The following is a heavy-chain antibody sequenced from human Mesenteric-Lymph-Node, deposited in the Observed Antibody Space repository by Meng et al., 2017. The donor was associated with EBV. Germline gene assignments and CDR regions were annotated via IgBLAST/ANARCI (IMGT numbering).Heavy chain of an antibody. D-gene: IGHD1/OR15-1a*01. CDR1: GFIVSCHY. V-gene: IGHV3-53*01. J-gene: IGHJ4*02. CDR3: VRGPWNN. Sequence: VQWLESGGGLTHPVGSLRLACAASGFIVSCHYMSWVRQAPGKGLEWVSVIYTDGSTYYADSVKGRFTISRDNSKNTLFIQMNNLRVDDTAVYYCVRGPWNNWGQGTLVTVSS. CDR2: IYTDGST.